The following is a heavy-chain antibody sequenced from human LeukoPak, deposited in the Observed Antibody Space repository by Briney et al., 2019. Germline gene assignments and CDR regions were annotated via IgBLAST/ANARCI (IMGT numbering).Heavy chain of an antibody. J-gene: IGHJ4*02. CDR2: ISYDGSNK. V-gene: IGHV3-30-3*01. Sequence: GGSLRLSCAASGFTFSSYAMHWVRQAPGKGLEWVAVISYDGSNKYYADSVKGRFTISRDNSKNTLYLQMNSLRAEDTAVYYCARLLAAADSPFDYWGQGTLVTVSS. D-gene: IGHD6-13*01. CDR3: ARLLAAADSPFDY. CDR1: GFTFSSYA.